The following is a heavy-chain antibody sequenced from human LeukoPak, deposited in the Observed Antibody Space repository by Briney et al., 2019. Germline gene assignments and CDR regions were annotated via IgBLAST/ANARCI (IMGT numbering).Heavy chain of an antibody. Sequence: GGSLRLSCAASGFTFSSYWMSWVRQAPGKGLEWVANIKQDGSEKYYVDSVKGRFTISRDNAKNSLYLQMNSLRAEDTAVYDCARGRGYYDSSGYYGSFDYWGQGTLVTVSS. V-gene: IGHV3-7*01. CDR1: GFTFSSYW. CDR3: ARGRGYYDSSGYYGSFDY. J-gene: IGHJ4*02. D-gene: IGHD3-22*01. CDR2: IKQDGSEK.